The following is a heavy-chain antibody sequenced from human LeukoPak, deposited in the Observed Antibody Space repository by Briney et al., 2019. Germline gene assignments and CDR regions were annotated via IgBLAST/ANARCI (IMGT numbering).Heavy chain of an antibody. CDR2: ISPGGGPT. J-gene: IGHJ6*04. Sequence: PGGSLRLSCAGSGFPFSSHGMNWVRQAPGKGLEWVSGISPGGGPTYYADSVKGRFTISRDDSKNTLHLQMKNLRAEDTAVYYCAELGITMIGGVWGKGTTVTISS. CDR1: GFPFSSHG. CDR3: AELGITMIGGV. V-gene: IGHV3-23*01. D-gene: IGHD3-10*02.